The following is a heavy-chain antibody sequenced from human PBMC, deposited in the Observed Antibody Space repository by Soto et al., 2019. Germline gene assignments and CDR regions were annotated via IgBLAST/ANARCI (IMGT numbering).Heavy chain of an antibody. Sequence: SVKVSCKASGGTFSSYAISWVRQAPGQGLEWMGGIIPIFGTANYAQKFQGRVTITADESTSTAYMELSSLRSEDTAVYYCARANCSGGSCYPPYNYYYGMDVWGQGTTVTVSS. J-gene: IGHJ6*02. CDR2: IIPIFGTA. V-gene: IGHV1-69*13. D-gene: IGHD2-15*01. CDR1: GGTFSSYA. CDR3: ARANCSGGSCYPPYNYYYGMDV.